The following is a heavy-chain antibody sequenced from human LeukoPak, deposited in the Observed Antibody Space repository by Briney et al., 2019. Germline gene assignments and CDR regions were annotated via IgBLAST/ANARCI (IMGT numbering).Heavy chain of an antibody. D-gene: IGHD6-13*01. V-gene: IGHV3-7*01. J-gene: IGHJ4*02. CDR1: GFTFSSYW. CDR3: ARDRRSPAWQQPLY. Sequence: GGSLRLSCAASGFTFSSYWMSWVRQAPGKGLEWVANIKQDGSEEYYVDSVKGRFTISRDNAKNSLYLQMNSLRAEDTAVYYCARDRRSPAWQQPLYWGQGTLVTVSS. CDR2: IKQDGSEE.